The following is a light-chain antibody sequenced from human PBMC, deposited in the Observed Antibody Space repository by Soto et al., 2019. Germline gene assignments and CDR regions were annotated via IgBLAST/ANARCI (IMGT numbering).Light chain of an antibody. Sequence: EIVLTQFPGTLSLSPGERATLSCRASQSVTLNYLAWYQQKRGQAPRLLIFGASSRATGIPDRFTGSGSGTDFNITISRLEAEDIAVYYCQQYGNSPYTFGQGNKLEIQ. J-gene: IGKJ2*01. CDR2: GAS. CDR1: QSVTLNY. CDR3: QQYGNSPYT. V-gene: IGKV3-20*01.